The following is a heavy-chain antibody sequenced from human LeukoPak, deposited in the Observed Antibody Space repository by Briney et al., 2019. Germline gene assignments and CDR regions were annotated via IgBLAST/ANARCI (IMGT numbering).Heavy chain of an antibody. J-gene: IGHJ5*02. D-gene: IGHD2-21*01. CDR1: GFTFDNYA. CDR2: ITGTGFDT. V-gene: IGHV3-23*01. CDR3: AKMAIARGAAQGRGFLQFDL. Sequence: GGSLRLSCAASGFTFDNYAMTWVRQAPGKGLEWVSLITGTGFDTYTANSVKGRFITSRDNSKNSLYLRLNSLRPEDTAMYYCAKMAIARGAAQGRGFLQFDLWGQGTLVTVSS.